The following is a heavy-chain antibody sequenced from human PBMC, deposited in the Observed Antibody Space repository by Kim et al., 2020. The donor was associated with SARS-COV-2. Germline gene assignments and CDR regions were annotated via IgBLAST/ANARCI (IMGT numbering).Heavy chain of an antibody. J-gene: IGHJ6*02. Sequence: ASVKVSCKASGYTFTSYGISWVRQAPGQGLEWMGWISAYNGNTNYAQKLQGRVTMTTDTSTSTAYMELRSLRSDDTAVYYCARRFEYQRYYYYYGMDVWGQGTTVTVSS. CDR2: ISAYNGNT. CDR3: ARRFEYQRYYYYYGMDV. CDR1: GYTFTSYG. D-gene: IGHD2-2*01. V-gene: IGHV1-18*01.